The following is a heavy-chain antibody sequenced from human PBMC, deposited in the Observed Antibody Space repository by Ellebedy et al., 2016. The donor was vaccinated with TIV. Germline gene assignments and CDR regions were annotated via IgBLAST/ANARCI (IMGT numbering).Heavy chain of an antibody. D-gene: IGHD4-17*01. CDR1: GGSISSSSYY. J-gene: IGHJ4*02. CDR3: AREGILPTVKHFDY. Sequence: MPSETLSLTCTVSGGSISSSSYYWGWIRQPPGKGLEWIGSIYYSGSTYYNPSLKSRVTISVDTSKNQFSLKLSSVTAADTAVYYCAREGILPTVKHFDYWGQGTLVTVSS. V-gene: IGHV4-39*07. CDR2: IYYSGST.